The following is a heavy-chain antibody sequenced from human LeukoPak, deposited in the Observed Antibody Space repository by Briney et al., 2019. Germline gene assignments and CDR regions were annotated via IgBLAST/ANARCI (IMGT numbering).Heavy chain of an antibody. V-gene: IGHV3-30*04. J-gene: IGHJ4*02. CDR3: ARDLLGWELHYFDY. D-gene: IGHD1-26*01. CDR1: GFTFSSYA. CDR2: ISYDGSNK. Sequence: GGSLRLSCAASGFTFSSYAMHWVRQAPGKGLEWVAVISYDGSNKYYADSVKGRFTISRDNSKNTLYLQMNSLRAEDTAVYYCARDLLGWELHYFDYWGQGTLVTVPS.